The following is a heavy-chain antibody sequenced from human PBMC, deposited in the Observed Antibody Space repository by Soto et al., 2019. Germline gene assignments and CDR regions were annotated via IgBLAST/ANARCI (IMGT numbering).Heavy chain of an antibody. CDR2: ISSSGSTI. Sequence: GGSLRLSCAASGFTFSDYYMSWIRQAPGKGLEWVSYISSSGSTIYYADSVKGRFTISRDNAKNSLYLQMNSLRAEDTAVYYCARETYYYDSSGYYRGAFFDYWGQGTRVTVSA. J-gene: IGHJ4*02. CDR1: GFTFSDYY. V-gene: IGHV3-11*01. CDR3: ARETYYYDSSGYYRGAFFDY. D-gene: IGHD3-22*01.